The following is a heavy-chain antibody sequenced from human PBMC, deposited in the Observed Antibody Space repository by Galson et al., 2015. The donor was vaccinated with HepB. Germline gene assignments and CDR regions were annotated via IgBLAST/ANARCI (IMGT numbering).Heavy chain of an antibody. CDR3: ARTHDFWSGYYTRDYYYYYMDV. CDR1: GFTFSDYY. V-gene: IGHV3-11*01. Sequence: SLRLSCAASGFTFSDYYMSWIRQAPGKGLEWVSYISSSGSTIYYADSVKGRFTISRDNAKNSLYLQMNSLRAEDTAVYYCARTHDFWSGYYTRDYYYYYMDVLGKGTTVTVSS. J-gene: IGHJ6*03. CDR2: ISSSGSTI. D-gene: IGHD3-3*01.